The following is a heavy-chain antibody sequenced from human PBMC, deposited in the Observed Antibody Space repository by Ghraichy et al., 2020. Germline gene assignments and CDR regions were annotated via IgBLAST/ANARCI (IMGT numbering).Heavy chain of an antibody. V-gene: IGHV2-5*01. D-gene: IGHD3-3*01. J-gene: IGHJ5*02. Sequence: SGPTLVKPTQTLTLTCTFSGFSLSTSGVGVGWIRQPPGKALEWLALIYWNDDKRYSPSLKSRLTITKDTSKNQVVLTMTNMDPVDTATYYCAHRPVLRFLEWGGWFDPWGQGTLVTVSS. CDR2: IYWNDDK. CDR3: AHRPVLRFLEWGGWFDP. CDR1: GFSLSTSGVG.